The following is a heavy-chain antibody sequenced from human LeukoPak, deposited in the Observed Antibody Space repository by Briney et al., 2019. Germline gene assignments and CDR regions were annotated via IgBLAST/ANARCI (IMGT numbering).Heavy chain of an antibody. Sequence: ASVKVSCKVSGYSFTSNYIHWVRQAPGQGLEWMGMIYPRDGSTSYARRFQDRVTVTRDTSTSTVHMELSGLRSEDTAVYYCARDRTSYYDSRGYTFDYWGQGTLVIVSS. CDR3: ARDRTSYYDSRGYTFDY. CDR2: IYPRDGST. D-gene: IGHD3-22*01. J-gene: IGHJ4*02. CDR1: GYSFTSNY. V-gene: IGHV1-46*01.